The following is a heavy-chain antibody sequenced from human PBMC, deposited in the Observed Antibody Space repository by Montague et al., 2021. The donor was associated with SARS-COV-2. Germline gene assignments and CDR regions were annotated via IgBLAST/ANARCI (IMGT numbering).Heavy chain of an antibody. J-gene: IGHJ6*02. D-gene: IGHD3-22*01. CDR3: ATEPYYYDSSGNPYYYYYGMDV. V-gene: IGHV4-4*02. CDR2: IYHSGST. CDR1: GGSISSSNW. Sequence: SETLSLTCAVSGGSISSSNWWSWVRQPPGKGLEWSGEIYHSGSTNYNPSLKRRVTISVDKSKNQLSLKLSSVTAADTTVEYCATEPYYYDSSGNPYYYYYGMDVWGQGTTVTVSS.